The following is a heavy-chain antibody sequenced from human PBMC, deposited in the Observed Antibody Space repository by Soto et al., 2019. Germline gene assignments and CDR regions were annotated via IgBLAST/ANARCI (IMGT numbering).Heavy chain of an antibody. CDR2: IYYSGST. V-gene: IGHV4-59*01. J-gene: IGHJ6*03. CDR1: GGSISSYY. D-gene: IGHD3-16*02. CDR3: ARSLRQYYYYYYMDV. Sequence: QVQLQESGPGLVKPSETLSLTCTGSGGSISSYYWSWIRQPPGKGLEWIGYIYYSGSTNYNPSLKRRVTISVDTSKNQFSLKLSSVTAADTAVYYCARSLRQYYYYYYMDVWGKGTTVTVSS.